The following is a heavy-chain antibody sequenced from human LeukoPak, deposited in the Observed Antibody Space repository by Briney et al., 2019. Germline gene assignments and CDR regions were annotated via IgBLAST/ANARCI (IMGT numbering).Heavy chain of an antibody. Sequence: SETLSLTCAVYGGSFSGYYWSWIRQPPGKGLEWIGEINHSGSTNYNPSLKSRVTVSVDTSKNQFSLKLSSVTAADTAVYYCTRGSLNYSSGWLRPPYYYYYYYMDVWGKGTTVTVSS. CDR1: GGSFSGYY. CDR3: TRGSLNYSSGWLRPPYYYYYYYMDV. D-gene: IGHD6-19*01. CDR2: INHSGST. V-gene: IGHV4-34*01. J-gene: IGHJ6*03.